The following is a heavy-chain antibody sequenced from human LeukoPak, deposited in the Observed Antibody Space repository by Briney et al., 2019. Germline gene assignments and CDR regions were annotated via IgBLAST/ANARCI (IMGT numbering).Heavy chain of an antibody. J-gene: IGHJ4*02. V-gene: IGHV4-4*02. CDR2: IYHSGST. D-gene: IGHD5-24*01. Sequence: PSGTLSLTCAVSGGSISSTNWWSWVRQPPGKGLEWIGEIYHSGSTNYNPSLKSRVTISVDRSKNQFSLKLSSVTAADTAVYYCAKGAGDGYNYLHYWGQGTLVTVSS. CDR3: AKGAGDGYNYLHY. CDR1: GGSISSTNW.